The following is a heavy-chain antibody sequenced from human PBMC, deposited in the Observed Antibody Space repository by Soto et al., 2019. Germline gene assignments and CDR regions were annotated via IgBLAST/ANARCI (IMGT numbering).Heavy chain of an antibody. CDR3: ARGSGWPRNYYFDY. D-gene: IGHD6-19*01. J-gene: IGHJ4*02. V-gene: IGHV4-4*02. CDR2: IYHSGST. CDR1: GGSISSSNW. Sequence: SETLSLTCAVSGGSISSSNWWSWVRQPPGKGLEWIGEIYHSGSTNYNPSLKSRVTISVDKSKNQFSLKLSSVTAADTAVYYCARGSGWPRNYYFDYWGQGTLVTVSS.